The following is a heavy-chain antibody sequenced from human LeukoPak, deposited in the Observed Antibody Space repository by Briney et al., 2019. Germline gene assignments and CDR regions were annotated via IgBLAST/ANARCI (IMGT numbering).Heavy chain of an antibody. V-gene: IGHV4-34*01. CDR1: GGSFSGYY. CDR3: ARGRVVAWFDP. D-gene: IGHD2-2*01. J-gene: IGHJ5*02. CDR2: INHSGST. Sequence: SETLSLTCAVYGGSFSGYYWSWIRQPPGKGLEWIGEINHSGSTNYNPSLKSRVTISVDTSKNQFSLKLSSATAADTAVYYCARGRVVAWFDPWGQGTLVTVSS.